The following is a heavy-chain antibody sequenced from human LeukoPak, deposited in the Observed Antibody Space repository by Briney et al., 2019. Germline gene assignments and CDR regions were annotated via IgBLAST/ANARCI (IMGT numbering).Heavy chain of an antibody. Sequence: SETLSLTCTVSSGSISSSSYYWGWIRQPPGKGLEWIGSIYYSGSTYYNPSLKSRVTISVDTSKNQFSLKLSSVTAADTAVYYCAREWGTVVVTAGYYFDYWGQGTLVTVSS. CDR2: IYYSGST. CDR1: SGSISSSSYY. CDR3: AREWGTVVVTAGYYFDY. J-gene: IGHJ4*02. D-gene: IGHD2-21*02. V-gene: IGHV4-39*07.